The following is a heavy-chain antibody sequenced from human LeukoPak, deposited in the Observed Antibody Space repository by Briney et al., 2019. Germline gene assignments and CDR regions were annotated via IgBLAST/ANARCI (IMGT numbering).Heavy chain of an antibody. V-gene: IGHV1-69*05. Sequence: ASVTVSCKASGGTFSSYAISWVRQAPGQGLEWMGGIIPIFGTANYAQKFQGRVTITTDESTSTAYMELSSLRSEDTAVYYCARGDVDTAMVFDYWGQGTLVTVSS. J-gene: IGHJ4*02. CDR1: GGTFSSYA. CDR2: IIPIFGTA. D-gene: IGHD5-18*01. CDR3: ARGDVDTAMVFDY.